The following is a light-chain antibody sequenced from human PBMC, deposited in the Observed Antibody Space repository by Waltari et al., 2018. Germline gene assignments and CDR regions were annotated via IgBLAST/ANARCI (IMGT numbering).Light chain of an antibody. CDR2: SAS. CDR3: QQRTEYPRT. CDR1: RVIGNK. V-gene: IGKV1-9*01. Sequence: DIQLTQSPSFLSASVGDRVTITCRASRVIGNKLAWYQQKRGQAPRVLIYSASTLQHGVPSRFSASASGTDFTLTITGLQPEDVATYYCQQRTEYPRTFGRGT. J-gene: IGKJ2*01.